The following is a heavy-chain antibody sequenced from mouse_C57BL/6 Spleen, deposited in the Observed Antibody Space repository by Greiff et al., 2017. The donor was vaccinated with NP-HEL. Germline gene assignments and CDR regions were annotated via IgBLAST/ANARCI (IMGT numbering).Heavy chain of an antibody. CDR3: ARPVYYGSSWFAY. Sequence: EVQGVESGGGLVKPGGSLKLSCAASGFTFSDYGMHWVRQTPEKGLEWVAYISSGSSTIYYADTVKGRFTFSRDNAKNTLSLQMTSRRSEDTAMYYCARPVYYGSSWFAYWGQGTLVTVSA. J-gene: IGHJ3*01. V-gene: IGHV5-17*01. CDR1: GFTFSDYG. D-gene: IGHD1-1*01. CDR2: ISSGSSTI.